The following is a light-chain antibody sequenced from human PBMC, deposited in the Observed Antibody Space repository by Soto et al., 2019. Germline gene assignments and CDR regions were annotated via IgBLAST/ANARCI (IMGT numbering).Light chain of an antibody. V-gene: IGLV2-14*01. CDR2: EVS. CDR1: SSDVGGYNY. J-gene: IGLJ1*01. CDR3: NSQTTSGIRV. Sequence: QSVLTQPASVSGSPGQSITISCTGTSSDVGGYNYVSWYQQHPGEAPKVIIYEVSIRPSGVSDRFSGSKSGNTASLTISGLQAEDEADYYCNSQTTSGIRVFGTGTKVTVL.